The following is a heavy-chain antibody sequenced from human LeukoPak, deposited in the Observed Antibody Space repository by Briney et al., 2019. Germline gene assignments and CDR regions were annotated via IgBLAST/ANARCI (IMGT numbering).Heavy chain of an antibody. D-gene: IGHD3-9*01. J-gene: IGHJ5*02. CDR3: ARGHYDILTGYLNWFDP. CDR2: INPSGGST. V-gene: IGHV1-46*01. CDR1: GYTFISYY. Sequence: ASVKVSCKASGYTFISYYMHWVRQAPGQGLEWMGIINPSGGSTSYAQKFQGRVTMTRVTSTSTVYMELSSLRFEDTAVYYCARGHYDILTGYLNWFDPWGQGTLVTVSS.